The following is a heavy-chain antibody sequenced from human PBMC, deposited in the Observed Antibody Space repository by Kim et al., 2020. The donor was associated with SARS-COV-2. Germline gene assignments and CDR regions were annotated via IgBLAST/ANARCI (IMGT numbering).Heavy chain of an antibody. CDR3: AREKYSGSYLDSYSYFDL. CDR1: GGSISSYY. D-gene: IGHD1-26*01. J-gene: IGHJ2*01. CDR2: IYTSGST. V-gene: IGHV4-4*07. Sequence: SETLSLTCTVSGGSISSYYWSWIRQPAGKGLEWIGRIYTSGSTNYNPSLKSRVTMSVDTSKNQFSLKLSSVTAADTAVYYCAREKYSGSYLDSYSYFDLWGRGTLVTVSS.